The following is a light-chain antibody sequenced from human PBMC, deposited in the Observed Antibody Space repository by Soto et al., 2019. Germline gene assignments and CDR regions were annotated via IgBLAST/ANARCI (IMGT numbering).Light chain of an antibody. V-gene: IGKV2-30*01. J-gene: IGKJ1*01. CDR1: QSVVYSDGIAY. CDR2: KAS. Sequence: DVVMTQSPLSLPVTLGQPASISCRSSQSVVYSDGIAYLSWFQQRPGQSPRRLIYKASNRDSGVXDXXWATGAGPNFTLRITRVEAEDAGAYYCMHGTRWPPTFGRGTRLEIK. CDR3: MHGTRWPPT.